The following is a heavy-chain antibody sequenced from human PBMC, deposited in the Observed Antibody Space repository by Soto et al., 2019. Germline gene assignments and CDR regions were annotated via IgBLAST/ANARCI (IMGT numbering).Heavy chain of an antibody. CDR2: INYSGST. CDR3: ARPVNYYYYYMDV. V-gene: IGHV4-39*01. CDR1: GGSISSSTSY. Sequence: SETLSLTCTVSGGSISSSTSYWGWIRQPPGKGLEWIGSINYSGSTYYSPSLRSRVTISADASKNQFSLKLSSVTAADTAVYYCARPVNYYYYYMDVWGKGTMVTVSS. J-gene: IGHJ6*03.